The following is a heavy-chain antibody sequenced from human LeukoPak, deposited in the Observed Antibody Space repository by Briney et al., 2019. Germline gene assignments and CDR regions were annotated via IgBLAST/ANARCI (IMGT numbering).Heavy chain of an antibody. CDR1: GGTFSSYA. CDR2: IIPILGIA. J-gene: IGHJ5*02. V-gene: IGHV1-69*04. Sequence: SVKVSCKASGGTFSSYAISWVRQAPGQGVEWMGRIIPILGIANYAQKFQGRVTITADKSTSTAYMELSSLRSEDTAVYYCARGTNWNDAWGQGTLVTVSS. CDR3: ARGTNWNDA.